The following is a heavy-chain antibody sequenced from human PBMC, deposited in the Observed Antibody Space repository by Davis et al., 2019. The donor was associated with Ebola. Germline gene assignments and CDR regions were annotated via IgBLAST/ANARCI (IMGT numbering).Heavy chain of an antibody. Sequence: SETLSLTCSVSGGSISSSGYYWGWIRQPPGKGLEWIGTIYYSGSTYYNPSLKSRITMAVDTSRSQFSLKLRSVTAADTALYYCARARVAGANRWYFDLWGRGTLVTVSS. V-gene: IGHV4-39*07. D-gene: IGHD6-19*01. CDR1: GGSISSSGYY. J-gene: IGHJ2*01. CDR2: IYYSGST. CDR3: ARARVAGANRWYFDL.